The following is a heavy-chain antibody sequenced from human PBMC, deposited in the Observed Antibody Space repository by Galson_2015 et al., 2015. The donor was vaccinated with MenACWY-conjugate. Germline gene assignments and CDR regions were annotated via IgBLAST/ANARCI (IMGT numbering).Heavy chain of an antibody. V-gene: IGHV5-51*01. Sequence: QSGAEVKKPGESLEISCTGSGYTFTTYWIGWVRQMPGKGLGWMGFISPGDSYTRYNPAFQGQVTISADKSISTAYLQWNSLQASDTAMYYCTRHPPGGRGMDVWGQGTTVTVSS. CDR2: ISPGDSYT. J-gene: IGHJ6*02. CDR1: GYTFTTYW. D-gene: IGHD1-26*01. CDR3: TRHPPGGRGMDV.